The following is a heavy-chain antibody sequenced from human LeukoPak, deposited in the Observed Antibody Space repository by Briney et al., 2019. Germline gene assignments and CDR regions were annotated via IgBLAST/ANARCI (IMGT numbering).Heavy chain of an antibody. D-gene: IGHD6-13*01. V-gene: IGHV3-48*01. CDR2: ISSSSTTI. CDR3: ARVYATSSSWYGDFDY. CDR1: GFTYSSYS. J-gene: IGHJ4*02. Sequence: PGGSLRLSCAASGFTYSSYSMNWVRQAPGKGLEWVSYISSSSTTIYFADSVKGRFTISRDNAKSSLYLQMNSLRAEDTAVYYCARVYATSSSWYGDFDYWGQGTLVTVSS.